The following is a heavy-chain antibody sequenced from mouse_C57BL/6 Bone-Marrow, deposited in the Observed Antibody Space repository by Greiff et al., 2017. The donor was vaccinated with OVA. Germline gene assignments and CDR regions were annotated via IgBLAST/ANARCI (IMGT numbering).Heavy chain of an antibody. J-gene: IGHJ1*03. CDR1: GYTFTSYW. V-gene: IGHV1-50*01. D-gene: IGHD2-14*01. CDR3: ARVPLWYFDV. CDR2: IDPSDSYT. Sequence: QVQLQQPGAELVKPGASVKLSCKASGYTFTSYWMQWVKQRPGQGLEWIGEIDPSDSYTNYNQKFKGKATLTVDTSSSTAYMQLSSLTSEDSAVYYCARVPLWYFDVWCTGTTVTVSS.